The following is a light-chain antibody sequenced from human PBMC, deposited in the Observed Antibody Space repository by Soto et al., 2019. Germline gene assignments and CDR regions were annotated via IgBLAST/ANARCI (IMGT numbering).Light chain of an antibody. CDR2: EVS. CDR1: SSDVVAYNY. CDR3: SSYTSIVTLV. V-gene: IGLV2-14*01. Sequence: QSALTQPASVSVSPGQSITISCTGTSSDVVAYNYVSWYQQHPGKAPKLIIYEVSNRPSGVSNRFSGSKSGNTASLTISGLQAEDEADYYCSSYTSIVTLVFGGGTKLTVL. J-gene: IGLJ2*01.